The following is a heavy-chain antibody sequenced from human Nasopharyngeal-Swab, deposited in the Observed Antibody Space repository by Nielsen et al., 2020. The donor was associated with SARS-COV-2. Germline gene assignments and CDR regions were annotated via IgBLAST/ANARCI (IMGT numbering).Heavy chain of an antibody. J-gene: IGHJ4*02. CDR2: IYTSGST. CDR3: ARDYYYDSSGPLDY. V-gene: IGHV4-61*02. D-gene: IGHD3-22*01. CDR1: GGSISSGRYY. Sequence: SETLSLTCTVSGGSISSGRYYWSWIRQPAGKGLEWIGRIYTSGSTNYNPSLKSRVTISVDTSKNQFSLKLSSVTAAYTSVYYCARDYYYDSSGPLDYWGQGTLVTVSS.